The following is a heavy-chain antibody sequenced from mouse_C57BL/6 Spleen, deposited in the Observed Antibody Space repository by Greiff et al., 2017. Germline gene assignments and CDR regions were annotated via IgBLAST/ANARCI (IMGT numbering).Heavy chain of an antibody. J-gene: IGHJ2*01. V-gene: IGHV3-6*01. D-gene: IGHD2-10*02. CDR3: ASGYADFDY. Sequence: EVKLMESGPGLVKPSQSLSLTCSVTGYSITSGYYWNWIRQFPGNKLEWMGYISYDGSNNYNPSLKNRISITRDTSKNQFFLKLNSVTTEDTATYYCASGYADFDYWGQGTTLTVSS. CDR1: GYSITSGYY. CDR2: ISYDGSN.